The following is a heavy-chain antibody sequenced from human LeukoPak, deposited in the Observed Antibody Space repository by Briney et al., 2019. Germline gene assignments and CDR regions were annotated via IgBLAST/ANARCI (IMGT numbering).Heavy chain of an antibody. CDR3: ARADSMVRGVNPATYFDY. Sequence: SQTLSLTCTVSGGSISSGGYYWSWIRQHPGKGLEWIGYIYYSGSTYYNPSLKSRVTISVDTSKNQFSLKLSSVTAAGTAVYYCARADSMVRGVNPATYFDYWGQGTLVTVSS. CDR1: GGSISSGGYY. D-gene: IGHD3-10*01. J-gene: IGHJ4*02. CDR2: IYYSGST. V-gene: IGHV4-31*03.